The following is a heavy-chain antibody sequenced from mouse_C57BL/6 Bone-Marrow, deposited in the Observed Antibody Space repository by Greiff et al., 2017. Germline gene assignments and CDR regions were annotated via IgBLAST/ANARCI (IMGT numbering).Heavy chain of an antibody. V-gene: IGHV1-64*01. Sequence: QVQLKQPGAELVKPGASVKLSCKASGYTFTSYWMHWVKQRPGQGLEWIGMIHPNSGSTNYNEKFKSKATLTVDKSSSTAYMQLSSLTSEVSAVYSCEGTTVGWYFDVWGTGTTVTVSS. CDR1: GYTFTSYW. J-gene: IGHJ1*03. CDR3: EGTTVGWYFDV. D-gene: IGHD1-1*01. CDR2: IHPNSGST.